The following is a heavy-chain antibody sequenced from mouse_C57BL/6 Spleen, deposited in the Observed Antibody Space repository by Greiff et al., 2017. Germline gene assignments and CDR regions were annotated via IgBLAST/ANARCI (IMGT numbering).Heavy chain of an antibody. CDR2: IRSKSNNYAT. CDR1: GFSFNTYA. J-gene: IGHJ4*01. Sequence: EADGGLVQPKGSLKLSCAASGFSFNTYAMNWVRQAPGKGLEWVARIRSKSNNYATYYADSVKDRFTISRDVSESMLYLQMNNLKTEDTAMYYCVRQVYYYAMDYWGQGTSVTVSS. CDR3: VRQVYYYAMDY. V-gene: IGHV10-1*01. D-gene: IGHD2-10*02.